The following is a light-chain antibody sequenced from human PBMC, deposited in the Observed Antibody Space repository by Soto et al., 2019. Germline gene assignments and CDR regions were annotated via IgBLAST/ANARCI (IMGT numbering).Light chain of an antibody. Sequence: IQMTQSPSSLSASVGDRVTITCRASQTITNYLNWYQQQSGKAPKLLIYATDTLQSGVPSRFSGSGSGTDYTLTISSLEPEDFAVYYCQQRSNWPSFGQGTRLAI. CDR1: QTITNY. V-gene: IGKV1-39*01. J-gene: IGKJ5*01. CDR3: QQRSNWPS. CDR2: ATD.